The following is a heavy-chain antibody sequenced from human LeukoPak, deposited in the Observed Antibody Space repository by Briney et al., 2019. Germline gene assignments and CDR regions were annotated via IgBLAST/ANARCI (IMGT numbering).Heavy chain of an antibody. J-gene: IGHJ4*02. V-gene: IGHV1-69*13. CDR2: IIPIFGTA. D-gene: IGHD3-3*01. Sequence: SVKVSCKASGYTFTSYGISWVRQAPGQGLEWMGGIIPIFGTANYAQKFQGRVTITADESTSTAYMELSSLRSEDTAVYYCATVHYDFWSGYYDYWGQGTLVTVSS. CDR1: GYTFTSYG. CDR3: ATVHYDFWSGYYDY.